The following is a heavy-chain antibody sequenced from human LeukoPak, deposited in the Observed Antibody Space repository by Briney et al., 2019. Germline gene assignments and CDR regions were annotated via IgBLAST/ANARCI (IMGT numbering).Heavy chain of an antibody. J-gene: IGHJ5*01. CDR3: ARPGYCGGGSCSDWFDS. CDR2: INPNSGGT. Sequence: ASVKVSCKPSGYPFRDYYLYWVRQAPGQGLEWMGWINPNSGGTNYAQKFQGRVTLTRDTSINTVYMELSRLTSDDTAVYFCARPGYCGGGSCSDWFDSWGQETLVTVSS. V-gene: IGHV1-2*02. CDR1: GYPFRDYY. D-gene: IGHD2-15*01.